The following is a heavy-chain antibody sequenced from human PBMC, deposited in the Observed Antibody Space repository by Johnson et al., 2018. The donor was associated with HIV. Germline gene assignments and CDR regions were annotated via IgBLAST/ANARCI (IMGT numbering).Heavy chain of an antibody. Sequence: HVQLVESGGGLVQPGGSLRLSCAASRFIFSDYFMSWIRQAPGKGLEWVASISGSGSARYYADSVKGRFTISRDNARTSLYLQMNSLRAEDTAVYYCARDQGVRRVVVFDDAFDVWGQGTMVTVSS. CDR2: ISGSGSAR. V-gene: IGHV3-11*04. CDR3: ARDQGVRRVVVFDDAFDV. D-gene: IGHD2-15*01. J-gene: IGHJ3*01. CDR1: RFIFSDYF.